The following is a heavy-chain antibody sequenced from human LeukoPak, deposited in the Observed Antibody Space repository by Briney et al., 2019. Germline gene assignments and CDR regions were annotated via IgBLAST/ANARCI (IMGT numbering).Heavy chain of an antibody. V-gene: IGHV1-2*02. D-gene: IGHD5-18*01. CDR3: ARVDTAMVTGFDP. Sequence: ASVKVSCKASGYTFTGYYMHWVRQAPGQGLEWMGWINPNSGGTNYAQKFQGRVTMTRDTSISTAYMELSRLRSDDTAVYYCARVDTAMVTGFDPWGQGTLVTVSS. CDR1: GYTFTGYY. J-gene: IGHJ5*02. CDR2: INPNSGGT.